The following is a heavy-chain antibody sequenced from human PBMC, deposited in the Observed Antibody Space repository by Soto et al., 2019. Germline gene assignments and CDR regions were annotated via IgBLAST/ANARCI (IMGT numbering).Heavy chain of an antibody. J-gene: IGHJ4*02. CDR1: GGSFKSGSYS. D-gene: IGHD3-3*01. CDR3: ARDFAYFDS. Sequence: LSLTCTVSGGSFKSGSYSWSWIRQPPGKGLEWIGYVYHTGRTSYNPSLKSRVSISMDTSKNQFSLNLDSVTAADTAVYFCARDFAYFDSWGRGTLVTVSS. CDR2: VYHTGRT. V-gene: IGHV4-61*01.